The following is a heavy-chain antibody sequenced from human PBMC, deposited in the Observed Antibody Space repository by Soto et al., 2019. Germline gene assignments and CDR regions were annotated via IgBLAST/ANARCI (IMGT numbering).Heavy chain of an antibody. J-gene: IGHJ6*02. CDR3: ARQLPGKLDV. V-gene: IGHV5-10-1*01. CDR2: IAPGDSDT. D-gene: IGHD1-1*01. Sequence: ESLTIPCKFSGYSFTHHLITWVRQVPGRGLEWMGRIAPGDSDTRYNPSFQGHVTLSTDRSISTVYLQWSSLKASDTAIYFCARQLPGKLDVWGQGTTVTVSS. CDR1: GYSFTHHL.